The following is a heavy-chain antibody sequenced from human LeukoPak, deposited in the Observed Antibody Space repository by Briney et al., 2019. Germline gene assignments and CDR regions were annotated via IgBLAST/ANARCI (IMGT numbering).Heavy chain of an antibody. CDR1: GFTFNTYW. CDR3: ARDTKAGYFDL. Sequence: GGSLRLSCAASGFTFNTYWMSWVRQAPGKGLEWLANIKEDGTRDYYVESVKGRFTISKDNAKTSLYLQVNSLRAEDTAVYYRARDTKAGYFDLWGQGTLVTVSS. V-gene: IGHV3-7*01. J-gene: IGHJ4*02. CDR2: IKEDGTRD.